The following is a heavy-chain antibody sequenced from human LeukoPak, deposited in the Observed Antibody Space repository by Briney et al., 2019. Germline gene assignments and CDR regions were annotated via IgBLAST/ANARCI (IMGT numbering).Heavy chain of an antibody. J-gene: IGHJ4*02. CDR3: AYYDSTAPSLDY. D-gene: IGHD3-16*01. V-gene: IGHV3-23*01. CDR1: GFTFSNYA. Sequence: GGSLRLSCAASGFTFSNYAMSWVRQAPGKGLEWVASISDSDGSTYYADSGKGRFTISRDNSKNTLYLQMNSLRAEDTAVYYCAYYDSTAPSLDYWGQGTLVTVSS. CDR2: ISDSDGST.